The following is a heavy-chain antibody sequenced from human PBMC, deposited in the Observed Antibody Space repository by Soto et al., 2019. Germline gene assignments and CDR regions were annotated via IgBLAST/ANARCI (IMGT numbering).Heavy chain of an antibody. V-gene: IGHV4-30-4*01. J-gene: IGHJ4*02. CDR1: GGSIISCDYY. CDR3: ASRHSSPYFDY. D-gene: IGHD6-13*01. CDR2: IYYSGST. Sequence: SETLSLTCTVSGGSIISCDYYWSLIRQPPGKGLEWIGSIYYSGSTYYNPSLKSRVTISVDTSKNQFSLKLNSVTAADTAVYYCASRHSSPYFDYWGQGTLVTVS.